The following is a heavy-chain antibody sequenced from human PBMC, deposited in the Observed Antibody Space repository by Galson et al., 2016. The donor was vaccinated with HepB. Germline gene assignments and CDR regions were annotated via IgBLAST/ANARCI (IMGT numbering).Heavy chain of an antibody. CDR3: ARDGVVPTPRANWFDP. CDR2: INTNTGNP. Sequence: SVKVSCKASGYIFTNYAMYWVRQAPGQRLEWMGWINTNTGNPTYAQGFTGRFVFSLDTSVTTAYLQLNSLKAEDTAMYYCARDGVVPTPRANWFDPWGQGTLVTVSS. J-gene: IGHJ5*02. V-gene: IGHV7-4-1*02. CDR1: GYIFTNYA. D-gene: IGHD2-15*01.